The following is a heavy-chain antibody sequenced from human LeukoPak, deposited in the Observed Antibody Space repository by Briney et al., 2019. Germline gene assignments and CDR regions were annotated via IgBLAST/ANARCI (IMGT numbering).Heavy chain of an antibody. Sequence: GGSLRLSCAASGFTFSSYSMNWVRQAPGKGLEWVSSISSSSSYIYYADSVKGRFTISRDNAKNSLYLQMNSLRAEDTAVYYCARDARGYCSGGSCYFLVYWGQGTLVTVSS. J-gene: IGHJ4*02. D-gene: IGHD2-15*01. CDR1: GFTFSSYS. V-gene: IGHV3-21*01. CDR3: ARDARGYCSGGSCYFLVY. CDR2: ISSSSSYI.